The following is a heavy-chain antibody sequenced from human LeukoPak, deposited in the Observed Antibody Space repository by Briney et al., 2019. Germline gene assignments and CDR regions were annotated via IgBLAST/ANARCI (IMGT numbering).Heavy chain of an antibody. V-gene: IGHV4-38-2*02. CDR3: ARDRYYYDSSARYFDY. J-gene: IGHJ4*02. CDR1: GYSISSGYY. D-gene: IGHD3-22*01. CDR2: IYHSGST. Sequence: SETLSLTCTVSGYSISSGYYWGWIRQPPGKGLEWIGNIYHSGSTSYNPSLKSRVTISVDTSKNQFSLKLSSVTAADTAVYYCARDRYYYDSSARYFDYWGQGTLVTVSS.